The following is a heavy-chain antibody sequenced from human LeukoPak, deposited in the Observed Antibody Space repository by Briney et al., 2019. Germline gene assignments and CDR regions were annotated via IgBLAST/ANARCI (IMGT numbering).Heavy chain of an antibody. CDR3: ARVPTVTTPDAFDI. CDR1: GFTFSSYA. V-gene: IGHV3-23*01. CDR2: ISGSGGST. D-gene: IGHD4-17*01. Sequence: GGSLRLSCAASGFTFSSYAMSWVRQAPGKGLQWVSAISGSGGSTYYADSVKGRFTISRDNAKNSLYLQMNSLRAEDTAVYYCARVPTVTTPDAFDIWGQGTMVTVSS. J-gene: IGHJ3*02.